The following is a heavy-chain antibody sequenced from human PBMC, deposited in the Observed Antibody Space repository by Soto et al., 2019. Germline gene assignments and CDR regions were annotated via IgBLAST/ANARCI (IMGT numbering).Heavy chain of an antibody. D-gene: IGHD6-13*01. CDR1: GGSISSGGYY. Sequence: QVQLQESGPGLVKPSQTLSLTCTVSGGSISSGGYYWSWIRQHPGKGLEWIGYIYYSGSTYYNPSLKSRVTISVDPSKNQFSLKLSSVTAADTAVYYCARDTAGIAAAGTREYNWFDPWGQGTLVTVSS. CDR3: ARDTAGIAAAGTREYNWFDP. J-gene: IGHJ5*02. CDR2: IYYSGST. V-gene: IGHV4-31*03.